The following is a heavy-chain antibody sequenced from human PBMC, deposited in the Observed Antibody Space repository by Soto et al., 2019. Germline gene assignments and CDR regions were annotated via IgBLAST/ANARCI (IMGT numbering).Heavy chain of an antibody. CDR1: GFTVSSNY. CDR3: ASGRDPRFEDAFDI. D-gene: IGHD3-10*01. CDR2: IYSGGST. Sequence: EVQLVESGGGLVQPGGSLRLSCAASGFTVSSNYMSWVRQAPGKGLEWVSVIYSGGSTYYADSVKGRFTISRDNSKNTLYLQMNSLRAEDTAVYYCASGRDPRFEDAFDIWGQGTMVTVSS. J-gene: IGHJ3*02. V-gene: IGHV3-66*01.